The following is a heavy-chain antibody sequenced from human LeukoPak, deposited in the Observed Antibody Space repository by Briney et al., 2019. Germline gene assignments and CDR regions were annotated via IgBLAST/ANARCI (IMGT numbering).Heavy chain of an antibody. D-gene: IGHD6-13*01. Sequence: SETLSLTCTVSGDSFSSTYYWGWIRQPPGKVLEWIGSVSYSGSTYYIPSLKSRVTISVDTSKKQISLKLMSVTAADTGVYFCSRATSTWYIDYWGRGTLVTVSS. CDR2: VSYSGST. CDR1: GDSFSSTYY. J-gene: IGHJ4*02. CDR3: SRATSTWYIDY. V-gene: IGHV4-39*01.